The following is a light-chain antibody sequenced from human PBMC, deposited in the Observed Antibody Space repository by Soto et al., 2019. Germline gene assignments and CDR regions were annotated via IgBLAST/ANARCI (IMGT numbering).Light chain of an antibody. V-gene: IGLV2-8*01. J-gene: IGLJ3*02. CDR2: EVS. Sequence: QSALPQPPSASGSPGQSVTISCTGTSSDVGGYNYVSWYQQHPGKAPKLMIYEVSKRPSGVPDRFSGSKSGNTASLTVSGLQAEDEADYYCSSYAGSNIGVFGGGTKVTVL. CDR3: SSYAGSNIGV. CDR1: SSDVGGYNY.